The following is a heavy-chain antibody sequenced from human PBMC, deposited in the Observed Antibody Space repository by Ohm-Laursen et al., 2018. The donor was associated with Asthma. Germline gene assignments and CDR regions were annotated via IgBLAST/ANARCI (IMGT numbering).Heavy chain of an antibody. J-gene: IGHJ4*02. V-gene: IGHV3-30*18. D-gene: IGHD4-11*01. CDR3: AKPTTVSASFYLDS. CDR2: ISSDGGTI. Sequence: SLRLSCTASGFTFSSCSIHWVRQAPGKGLEWVAVISSDGGTIFYGDSVRGRFTISRDNSVNTVYLQMNSLRPDDTAVYFCAKPTTVSASFYLDSWGQGTLVTVSS. CDR1: GFTFSSCS.